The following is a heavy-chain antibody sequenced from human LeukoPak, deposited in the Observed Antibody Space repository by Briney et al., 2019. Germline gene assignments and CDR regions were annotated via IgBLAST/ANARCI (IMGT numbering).Heavy chain of an antibody. CDR3: AKVGYSSGWSHFDY. CDR2: ISGSGGST. D-gene: IGHD6-19*01. J-gene: IGHJ4*02. V-gene: IGHV3-23*01. Sequence: GGSLRLSCAGSGFTFSSYAMSWVRQAPGKGLEWVSAISGSGGSTYYADSVKGRFTISRGNSKNTLYLQMNSLRAEDTAVYYCAKVGYSSGWSHFDYWGQGTLVTVSS. CDR1: GFTFSSYA.